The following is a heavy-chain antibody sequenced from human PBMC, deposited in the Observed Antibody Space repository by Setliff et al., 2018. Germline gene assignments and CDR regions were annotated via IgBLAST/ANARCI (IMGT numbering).Heavy chain of an antibody. CDR1: GFTFSSYR. CDR3: ARDNGRLPTEKSPYYFYYMDV. D-gene: IGHD4-4*01. V-gene: IGHV3-33*08. Sequence: GGSLRLSCAASGFTFSSYRMHWVRQAPGKGLEWVAVIWDDGGNKYHADSVKGRFTISRDNDKNSMYLQMNSLGAEDTAVYYCARDNGRLPTEKSPYYFYYMDVWGEGTTVTVSS. J-gene: IGHJ6*03. CDR2: IWDDGGNK.